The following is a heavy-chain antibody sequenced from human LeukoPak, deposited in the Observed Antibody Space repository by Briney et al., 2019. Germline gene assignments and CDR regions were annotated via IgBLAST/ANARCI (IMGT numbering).Heavy chain of an antibody. CDR3: VRNYVNVDMVFHN. J-gene: IGHJ4*02. V-gene: IGHV3-23*01. D-gene: IGHD4-11*01. CDR1: GFTFSSYA. CDR2: ITVSGGDT. Sequence: PGGSLRLSCAASGFTFSSYAMSWVRQAPGKGLEWVSAITVSGGDTYYADSVKGRFTISRDNSKNTLYLQMNSLKAEVAAVYYCVRNYVNVDMVFHNWGQGTQVTVSS.